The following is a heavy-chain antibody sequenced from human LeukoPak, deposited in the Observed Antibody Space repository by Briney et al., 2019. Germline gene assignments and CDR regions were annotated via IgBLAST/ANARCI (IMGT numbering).Heavy chain of an antibody. J-gene: IGHJ4*02. CDR2: ISSSSSTI. CDR1: GSPFSSYS. V-gene: IGHV3-48*01. D-gene: IGHD6-19*01. Sequence: GSLNLSCAASGSPFSSYSMNWVRPAPGRGLEWVSYISSSSSTIYYADSVKGRFTISRDNAKNSLYLQMNSLRAEDTAVYYCASRRIAVSDYWGQGTLVTVSS. CDR3: ASRRIAVSDY.